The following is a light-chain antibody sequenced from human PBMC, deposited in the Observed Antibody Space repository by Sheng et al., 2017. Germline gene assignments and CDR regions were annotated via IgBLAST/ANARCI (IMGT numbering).Light chain of an antibody. Sequence: EIVLTQSPGTLSLSPGERATLSCRASQSVGSGYLAWYQQKPGLAPRLLIYGTSRRATGIPDRFSASGSGTDFTLTISRLEPEDFAVYYCQKYGSSPLYSFGQGTKLEIK. J-gene: IGKJ2*03. CDR2: GTS. CDR3: QKYGSSPLYS. V-gene: IGKV3-20*01. CDR1: QSVGSGY.